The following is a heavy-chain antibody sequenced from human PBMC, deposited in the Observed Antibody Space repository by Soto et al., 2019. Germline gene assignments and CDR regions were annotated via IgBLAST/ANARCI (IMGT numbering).Heavy chain of an antibody. CDR1: VYTFTALY. V-gene: IGHV1-2*02. CDR3: TTLRLDP. D-gene: IGHD3-9*01. Sequence: GXSVKVSCKASVYTFTALYMNWVRQAPGQGLEWMGWVNPNTGVTRYAQKFQGRVTMTRDTSINTAYMELSGLTSDDTAVYYCTTLRLDPWGQGTLVTGSS. CDR2: VNPNTGVT. J-gene: IGHJ5*02.